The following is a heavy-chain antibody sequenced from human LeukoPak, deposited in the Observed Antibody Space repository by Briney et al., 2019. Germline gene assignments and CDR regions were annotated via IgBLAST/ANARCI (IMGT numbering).Heavy chain of an antibody. CDR3: ARGRSYSNYGRWFDP. CDR2: IIPIFGTA. Sequence: SVKVSCXASGGTFSSYAISWVRQASGQGLEWMGGIIPIFGTANYAQKFQGRVTITADESTSTAYMELSSLRSEDTAVYYCARGRSYSNYGRWFDPWGQGTLVTVS. D-gene: IGHD4-11*01. J-gene: IGHJ5*02. CDR1: GGTFSSYA. V-gene: IGHV1-69*13.